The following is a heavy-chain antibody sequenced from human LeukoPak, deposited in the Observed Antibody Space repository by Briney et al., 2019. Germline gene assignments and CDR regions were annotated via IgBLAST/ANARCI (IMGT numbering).Heavy chain of an antibody. Sequence: ASVKVSCKASGYTFTGYYMHWVRQAPGQGLEWMGWINPNSGGTNYAQKFQGRVTMTRDTSISTAYMELSRLRSDDTAVYYCGAQQPTTYSGYDPFDYWGQGTLVTVSS. D-gene: IGHD5-12*01. CDR2: INPNSGGT. V-gene: IGHV1-2*02. CDR3: GAQQPTTYSGYDPFDY. CDR1: GYTFTGYY. J-gene: IGHJ4*02.